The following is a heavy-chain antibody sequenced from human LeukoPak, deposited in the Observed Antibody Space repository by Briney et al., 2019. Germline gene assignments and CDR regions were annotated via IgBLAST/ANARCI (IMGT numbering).Heavy chain of an antibody. CDR2: INPNSGGT. Sequence: ASVKVSCKASGYTFTGYYMHWVRQAPGQGLEWMGRINPNSGGTNYAQKFQGRVTMTRDTSISTAYMELSRLRSDDTAVYYCARDAVEEYCNGGSCYPNNWFDPWGQGTLVTVSS. CDR1: GYTFTGYY. D-gene: IGHD2-15*01. CDR3: ARDAVEEYCNGGSCYPNNWFDP. V-gene: IGHV1-2*06. J-gene: IGHJ5*02.